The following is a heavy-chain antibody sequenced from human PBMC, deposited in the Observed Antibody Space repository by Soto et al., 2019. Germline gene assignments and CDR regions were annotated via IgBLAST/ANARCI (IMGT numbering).Heavy chain of an antibody. CDR1: GFTFSSYS. Sequence: EVQLVESGGGLVKPGGSLRLSCAASGFTFSSYSMNWVRQAPGKGLEWVSSISSSSSYIYYADSVKGRFTISRDNAKNSLYLQMNSLRAEDTAVYYCARVRGYYYYMDVWDKGTTVTVSS. CDR3: ARVRGYYYYMDV. D-gene: IGHD3-10*01. V-gene: IGHV3-21*01. CDR2: ISSSSSYI. J-gene: IGHJ6*03.